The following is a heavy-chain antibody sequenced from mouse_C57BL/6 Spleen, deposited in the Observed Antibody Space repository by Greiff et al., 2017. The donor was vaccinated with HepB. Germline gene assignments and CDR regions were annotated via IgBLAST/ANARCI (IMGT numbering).Heavy chain of an antibody. J-gene: IGHJ2*01. D-gene: IGHD4-1*01. V-gene: IGHV1-19*01. CDR2: INPYNGGT. CDR3: ARAKTNWDYFDY. CDR1: GYTFTDYY. Sequence: EVQLQQSGPVLVKPGASVKMSCKASGYTFTDYYMNWVKQSHGKSLEWIGVINPYNGGTSYNQKFKGKATLTVDKSSSTAYMELNSLTSEDSAVYYCARAKTNWDYFDYWGQGTTLTVSS.